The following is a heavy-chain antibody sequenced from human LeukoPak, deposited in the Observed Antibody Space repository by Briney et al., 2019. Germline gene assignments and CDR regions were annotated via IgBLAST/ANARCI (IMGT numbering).Heavy chain of an antibody. J-gene: IGHJ4*02. CDR2: ISSSSSYI. CDR1: GFTLSSYS. CDR3: ARDHPGYSYGRDY. Sequence: GGSLRLSCAASGFTLSSYSMNWVCQAPGKGLEWVSSISSSSSYIYYADSVKGRFTISRDNAKNSLYLQMNSLRAEDTAVYYCARDHPGYSYGRDYWGQGTLVTVSS. D-gene: IGHD5-18*01. V-gene: IGHV3-21*01.